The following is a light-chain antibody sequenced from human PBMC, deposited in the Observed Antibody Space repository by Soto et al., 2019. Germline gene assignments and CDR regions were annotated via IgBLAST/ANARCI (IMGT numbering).Light chain of an antibody. J-gene: IGKJ1*01. V-gene: IGKV3-20*01. CDR2: GAS. CDR1: QSVSSSY. Sequence: EIVLTQSPGTLSLSPGERATLSCRASQSVSSSYLAWYQQKPGQAPRLLIYGASSRATGIPDRFSGSGSGTDFTLTISSLEPEDFAVYYFQQYGSSPPWTFGQGTKVEIK. CDR3: QQYGSSPPWT.